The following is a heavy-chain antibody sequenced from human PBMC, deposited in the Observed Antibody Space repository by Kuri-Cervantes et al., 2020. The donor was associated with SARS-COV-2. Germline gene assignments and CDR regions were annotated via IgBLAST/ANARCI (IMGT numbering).Heavy chain of an antibody. D-gene: IGHD6-19*01. CDR1: GSPFRGHW. CDR2: ISSSSNYM. CDR3: ARDGVGSGWYGNYYYGMDV. Sequence: GESLKIPFSASGSPFRGHWIHWVRQAPGKGLEWGSSISSSSNYMYYADSGKGRFTISRDNAKNSLYLQMNSLRAEDTAVYYCARDGVGSGWYGNYYYGMDVWGQGAMVTVSS. J-gene: IGHJ6*02. V-gene: IGHV3-21*01.